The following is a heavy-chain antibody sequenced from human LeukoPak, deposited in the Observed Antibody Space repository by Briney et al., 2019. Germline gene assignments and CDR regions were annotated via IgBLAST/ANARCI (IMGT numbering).Heavy chain of an antibody. D-gene: IGHD6-19*01. CDR1: GSTFSSYA. V-gene: IGHV3-30*04. CDR2: ISYDGSNK. Sequence: GRSLRLSCAASGSTFSSYAMHWVRQAPGKGLEWVAVISYDGSNKYYADSVKGRFTISRDNSKNTLYLQMNSLRAEDTAVYYCARCLAYSGWVYYYGMDAWGQGTTVTVSS. J-gene: IGHJ6*02. CDR3: ARCLAYSGWVYYYGMDA.